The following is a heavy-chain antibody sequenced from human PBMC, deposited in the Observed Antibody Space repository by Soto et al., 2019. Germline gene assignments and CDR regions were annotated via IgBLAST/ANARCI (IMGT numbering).Heavy chain of an antibody. CDR1: GGSFSGYY. V-gene: IGHV4-34*01. D-gene: IGHD3-10*01. CDR3: ARDYYYGSGSYYNAPYYYYGMDV. CDR2: INHSGST. J-gene: IGHJ6*02. Sequence: SETLSLTCAVYGGSFSGYYWSWIRQPPGKGLEWIGEINHSGSTNYNPSLKSRVTISVDTSKNQFSLKLSSVTAADTAVYYCARDYYYGSGSYYNAPYYYYGMDVWGQGTTVTVSS.